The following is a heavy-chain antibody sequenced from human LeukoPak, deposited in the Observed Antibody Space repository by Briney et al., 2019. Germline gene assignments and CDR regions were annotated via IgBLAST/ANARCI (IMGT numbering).Heavy chain of an antibody. D-gene: IGHD3-22*01. CDR2: INPNSGGT. J-gene: IGHJ3*02. V-gene: IGHV1-2*02. Sequence: ASVKVSCKASGYTFTAYYMHWVRQAPGQGLDWLGWINPNSGGTNYAQKFQGRVTMTRDTSISTAYMELSRLRSDDTAVYYCARDRNYDRASDAFDIWGQGTMVTVSS. CDR3: ARDRNYDRASDAFDI. CDR1: GYTFTAYY.